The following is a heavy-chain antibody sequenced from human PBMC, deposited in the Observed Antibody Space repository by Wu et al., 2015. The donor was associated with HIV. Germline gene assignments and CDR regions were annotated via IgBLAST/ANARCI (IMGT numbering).Heavy chain of an antibody. CDR1: GYIFNQYD. CDR2: VQPYNGDT. Sequence: QVQLVQSGAEVKKPGASVKVSCKVSGYIFNQYDIHWLRQAPGQRPEWMGWVQPYNGDTVYSEKFQGRITMKKDTNTGTAYMELKSLTFDDTALYYCARGPSGSQSYFDYWGQGTLVSVSS. V-gene: IGHV1-18*01. J-gene: IGHJ4*02. D-gene: IGHD3-3*01. CDR3: ARGPSGSQSYFDY.